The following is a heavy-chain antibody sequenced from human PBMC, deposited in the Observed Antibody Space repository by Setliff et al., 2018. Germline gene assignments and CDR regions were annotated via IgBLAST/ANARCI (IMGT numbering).Heavy chain of an antibody. CDR2: ISAYNGNT. Sequence: ASVKVSCKASGYTFTSYGISWVRQAPGQGLEWMGWISAYNGNTNYAQKLQGRVTMTTDTSTSTAYMELRSLRYDDTAVYYCAGVPYYYRWDYWGQGTLVTVSS. V-gene: IGHV1-18*01. J-gene: IGHJ4*02. D-gene: IGHD1-26*01. CDR3: AGVPYYYRWDY. CDR1: GYTFTSYG.